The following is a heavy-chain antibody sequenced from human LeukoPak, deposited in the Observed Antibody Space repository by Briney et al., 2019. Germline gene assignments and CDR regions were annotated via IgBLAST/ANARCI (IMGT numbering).Heavy chain of an antibody. J-gene: IGHJ4*02. Sequence: PSQTLSLTCAVSGGSISSGGYSWSWIRQPPGKGLEWIGYIYYSGSTYYNPSLKSRVTISVDTSKNQFSLKLSSVTAADTAVYYCARDLGMATIFYWGQGTLVTVSS. CDR1: GGSISSGGYS. CDR3: ARDLGMATIFY. D-gene: IGHD5-24*01. CDR2: IYYSGST. V-gene: IGHV4-30-4*07.